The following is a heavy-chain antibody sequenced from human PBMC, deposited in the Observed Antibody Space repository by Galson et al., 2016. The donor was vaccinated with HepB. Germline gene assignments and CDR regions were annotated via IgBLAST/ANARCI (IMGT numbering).Heavy chain of an antibody. V-gene: IGHV3-9*01. Sequence: SLRLSCAASGFTFDDHAMHWVRQAPGKGLEWVSSIAWNSGRTHYADSVKGRFTISRDNAKNSLSLQMNSLRTEDTAFYYCARDMSTVTTAVDYWGQGTPVTVSS. CDR3: ARDMSTVTTAVDY. D-gene: IGHD1-14*01. CDR1: GFTFDDHA. J-gene: IGHJ4*02. CDR2: IAWNSGRT.